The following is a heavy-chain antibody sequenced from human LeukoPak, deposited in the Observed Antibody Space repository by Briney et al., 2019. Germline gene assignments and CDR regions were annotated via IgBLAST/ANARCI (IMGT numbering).Heavy chain of an antibody. CDR3: ARVDAKYYYDSSGYPT. Sequence: SVKVSCKASGGTFSSYAISWVRQAPGQGLEWMGGIIPIFGTANYAQKFQGRVTITADESTSTAYMELSSLRSEDTAVYYCARVDAKYYYDSSGYPTWGQGTLVTVSS. J-gene: IGHJ5*02. D-gene: IGHD3-22*01. V-gene: IGHV1-69*13. CDR1: GGTFSSYA. CDR2: IIPIFGTA.